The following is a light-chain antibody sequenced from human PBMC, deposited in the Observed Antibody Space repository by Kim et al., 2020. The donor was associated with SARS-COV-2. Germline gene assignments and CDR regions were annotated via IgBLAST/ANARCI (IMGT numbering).Light chain of an antibody. CDR2: GAS. Sequence: SPGERATRSCRASQSVSSSYLAWYQQRPGQAPRLLIYGASSRATGIPDRFSGSGSGTDFTLTISRLEPEDFAVYYCQQYGSSPRTFGQGTKVDI. J-gene: IGKJ1*01. V-gene: IGKV3-20*01. CDR3: QQYGSSPRT. CDR1: QSVSSSY.